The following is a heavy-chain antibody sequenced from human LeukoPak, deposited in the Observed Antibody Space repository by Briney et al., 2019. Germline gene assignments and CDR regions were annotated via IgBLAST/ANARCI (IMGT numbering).Heavy chain of an antibody. Sequence: GGSLRLSCAASGFTFSSYWMHWVRQAPGKGLVWVSRINTDGSSTSYADSVKGRFTISRDNAKNTLYLQMNSLRAEDTAVYYCARASIAVAGTINWFDPWGQGTLVTVSS. D-gene: IGHD6-19*01. CDR3: ARASIAVAGTINWFDP. V-gene: IGHV3-74*01. J-gene: IGHJ5*02. CDR2: INTDGSST. CDR1: GFTFSSYW.